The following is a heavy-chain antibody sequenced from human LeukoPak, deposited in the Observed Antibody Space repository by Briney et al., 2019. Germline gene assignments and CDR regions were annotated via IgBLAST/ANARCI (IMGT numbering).Heavy chain of an antibody. Sequence: GGSLRLSCAASGFSFSSYDMSWVRQAPGKGLEWVSSITTSGGSTFYADSVMGRLTISRDNSRNTLYLQMNSLSAEDTAIYYCAKRGNPTVGHHYLDVWGKGTTVSVSS. D-gene: IGHD1-1*01. CDR3: AKRGNPTVGHHYLDV. CDR1: GFSFSSYD. J-gene: IGHJ6*03. CDR2: ITTSGGST. V-gene: IGHV3-23*01.